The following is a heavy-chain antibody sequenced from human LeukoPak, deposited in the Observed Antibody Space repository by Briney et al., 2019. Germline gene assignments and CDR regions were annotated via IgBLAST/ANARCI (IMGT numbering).Heavy chain of an antibody. CDR3: ARGLKGSWEAVLDY. CDR2: IYTSGST. CDR1: GGSISSYY. V-gene: IGHV4-4*07. J-gene: IGHJ4*02. D-gene: IGHD6-13*01. Sequence: SETLSLTCTVSGGSISSYYWSWIRQPAGKGLEWIGRIYTSGSTNYNPSLKSRVTMSVDTSKNQFSLKLSSVTAADTAGYYCARGLKGSWEAVLDYWGQGTLVTVSS.